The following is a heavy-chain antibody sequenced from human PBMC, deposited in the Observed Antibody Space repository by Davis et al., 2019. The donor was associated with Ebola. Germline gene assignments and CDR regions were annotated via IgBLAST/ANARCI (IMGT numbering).Heavy chain of an antibody. J-gene: IGHJ3*02. V-gene: IGHV1-18*01. CDR1: GGTFSSYA. CDR3: ARTSIVGTTTTASDI. D-gene: IGHD1-26*01. Sequence: AASVKVSCKAPGGTFSSYAISWVRQAPGQGLEWMGWISAYNGNTNYAQKVQGRVTMTTDTSTGTAYLDLRSLRSDDTAVYFCARTSIVGTTTTASDIWGQGTLVTVSS. CDR2: ISAYNGNT.